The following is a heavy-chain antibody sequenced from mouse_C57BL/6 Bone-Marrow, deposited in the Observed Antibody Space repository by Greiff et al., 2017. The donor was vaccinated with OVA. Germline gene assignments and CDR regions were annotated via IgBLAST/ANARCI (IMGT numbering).Heavy chain of an antibody. CDR3: ARERGRLGGMDD. D-gene: IGHD3-3*01. CDR1: GYTFTDYY. Sequence: VQLQESGPELVKPGASAKISCKASGYTFTDYYINWVKQRPGQGLEWIGWIFPGSGSTYYNEKFKGKATLTVDKSSSTAYMLLSSLSSEDSAVYFCARERGRLGGMDDWGQGTSVTVSS. J-gene: IGHJ4*01. CDR2: IFPGSGST. V-gene: IGHV1-75*01.